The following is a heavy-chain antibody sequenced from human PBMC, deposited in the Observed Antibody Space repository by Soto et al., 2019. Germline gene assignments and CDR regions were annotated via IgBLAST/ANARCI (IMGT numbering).Heavy chain of an antibody. D-gene: IGHD3-22*01. V-gene: IGHV4-31*03. CDR1: GGSISSGGYY. Sequence: PSETLSLTCTVSGGSISSGGYYWSWIRQHPGKGLEWIGYIYYSGSTYYNPSLKSRVTISVDTSKNPFSLKLSSVTTADTAVYYCANHSGYYYDSSGYYPFDYWGQGTLVTVSS. CDR2: IYYSGST. CDR3: ANHSGYYYDSSGYYPFDY. J-gene: IGHJ4*02.